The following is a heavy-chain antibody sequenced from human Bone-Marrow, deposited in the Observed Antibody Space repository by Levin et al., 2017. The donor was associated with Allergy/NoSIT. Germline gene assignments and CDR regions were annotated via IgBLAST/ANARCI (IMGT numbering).Heavy chain of an antibody. CDR1: GGSISTSSYY. D-gene: IGHD2-8*01. J-gene: IGHJ6*02. CDR3: ARDEMVHEIQYYYGIDV. Sequence: SETLSLTCTVSGGSISTSSYYWGWIRQPPGKGLEWIGNIYFSGSTYYTPSLRSRFTISVDTSKNQFSLRLTSVTAADTAVYYCARDEMVHEIQYYYGIDVWGQGTTVTVSS. CDR2: IYFSGST. V-gene: IGHV4-39*07.